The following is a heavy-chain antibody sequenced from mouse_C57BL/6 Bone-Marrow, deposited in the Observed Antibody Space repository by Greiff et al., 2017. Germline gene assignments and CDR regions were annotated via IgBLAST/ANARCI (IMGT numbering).Heavy chain of an antibody. CDR3: ASFKY. Sequence: QVHVKQSGAELVRPGTSVKLSCKASGYTFTSYWMHWVKQRPGQGLEWIGVIDPSDSYTNYNQKFKGKATLTVDTSSSTAYMQLSSLTSEDSAVYYCASFKYWGQGTTLTVSS. V-gene: IGHV1-59*01. J-gene: IGHJ2*01. CDR2: IDPSDSYT. CDR1: GYTFTSYW.